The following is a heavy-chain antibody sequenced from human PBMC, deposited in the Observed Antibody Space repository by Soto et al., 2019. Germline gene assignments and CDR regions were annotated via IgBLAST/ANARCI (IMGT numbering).Heavy chain of an antibody. D-gene: IGHD6-6*01. V-gene: IGHV3-11*01. J-gene: IGHJ4*02. CDR2: ISHRSLTI. Sequence: PGGSLRLSCAASGFTLSDHYMAWFRQTPERGLEWLAYISHRSLTIYHARSVKDRFTISRDDATDSIYLQMNNLRVEDTAVYFCARGGGSSPFDYWGQGTVVTVSS. CDR3: ARGGGSSPFDY. CDR1: GFTLSDHY.